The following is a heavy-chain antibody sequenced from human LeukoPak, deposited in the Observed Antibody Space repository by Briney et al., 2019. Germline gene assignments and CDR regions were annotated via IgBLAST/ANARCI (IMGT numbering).Heavy chain of an antibody. Sequence: SVKVSCKASGGTFSSYAISWVRQAPGQGLEWMGGIIPIFGTANYAQKFQGRVTITADESTSTAYMELSSLRSEDTAVYYCAREVAARPGYYYYYMDVWGKGTTVTVSS. CDR1: GGTFSSYA. CDR2: IIPIFGTA. D-gene: IGHD6-6*01. CDR3: AREVAARPGYYYYYMDV. J-gene: IGHJ6*03. V-gene: IGHV1-69*01.